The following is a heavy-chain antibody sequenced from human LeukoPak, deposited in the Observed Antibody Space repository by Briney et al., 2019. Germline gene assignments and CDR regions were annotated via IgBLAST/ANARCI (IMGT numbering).Heavy chain of an antibody. J-gene: IGHJ4*02. V-gene: IGHV3-74*01. CDR3: ARGPIFGGYFDY. Sequence: GGSLRLSCAASGFTFSSYWMQWVRQAPGKGLVWVSRINIDGGTTTYVDSVKGRFTISRDNAKNMLYLQMNSLRAEDTALYYCARGPIFGGYFDYWGQGTLVTVSS. CDR2: INIDGGTT. D-gene: IGHD3-3*02. CDR1: GFTFSSYW.